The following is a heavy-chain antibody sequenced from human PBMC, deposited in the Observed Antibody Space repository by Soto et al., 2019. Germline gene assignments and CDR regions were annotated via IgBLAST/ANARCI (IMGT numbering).Heavy chain of an antibody. CDR3: TKATLYYYDSSGYYTRYFDY. CDR1: GFTFSNAW. Sequence: GGSLRLSCAASGFTFSNAWMNWVRQAPGKGLEWVGRIKSKTDGGTTDYAAPVKGRFTISRDDSKNTLYLQMNSLKTEDTAVYYCTKATLYYYDSSGYYTRYFDYWGQGTLVTVSS. V-gene: IGHV3-15*07. J-gene: IGHJ4*02. CDR2: IKSKTDGGTT. D-gene: IGHD3-22*01.